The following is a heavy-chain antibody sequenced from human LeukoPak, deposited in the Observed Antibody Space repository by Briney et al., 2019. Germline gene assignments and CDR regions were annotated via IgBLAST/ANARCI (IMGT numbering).Heavy chain of an antibody. D-gene: IGHD4-11*01. CDR1: GFTFSSYS. V-gene: IGHV3-21*01. Sequence: GGPLRLSCAASGFTFSSYSMNWVRQAPGKGLEWVSSISSSSSYIYYVETVKGRFTISRDNARNSLYLQMNSLRAEDTAVYYCARGYSNYGYAFDIWGQGTMVTVSS. J-gene: IGHJ3*02. CDR3: ARGYSNYGYAFDI. CDR2: ISSSSSYI.